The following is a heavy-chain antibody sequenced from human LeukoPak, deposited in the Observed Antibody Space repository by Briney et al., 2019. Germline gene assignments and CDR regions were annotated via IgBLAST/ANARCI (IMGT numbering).Heavy chain of an antibody. J-gene: IGHJ5*02. V-gene: IGHV1-46*01. D-gene: IGHD3-22*01. CDR3: ASLFSSGPLGGP. Sequence: ASVKVSCKASGYTFTNYYMHLVRQAPGQGLEWMGIINPRGDSTTYAQKFQGRVTMTRDTSTSTVYMELSSLRSEDTAAYYCASLFSSGPLGGPWGQGTLVTVSS. CDR1: GYTFTNYY. CDR2: INPRGDST.